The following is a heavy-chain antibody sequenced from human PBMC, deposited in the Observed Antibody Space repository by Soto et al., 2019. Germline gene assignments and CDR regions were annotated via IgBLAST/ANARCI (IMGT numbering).Heavy chain of an antibody. Sequence: QVQLVESGGGVVQPGRSLRLSCAASGFTFSSYGMHWVRQAPGKGLEWVAVISYDGSNKYYADSVKGRFTISRDNSKNALYLQMNSLRAEDTAVYYCAKDHGIQLWPHVDYWGQGTLVTVSS. J-gene: IGHJ4*02. D-gene: IGHD5-18*01. CDR3: AKDHGIQLWPHVDY. V-gene: IGHV3-30*18. CDR1: GFTFSSYG. CDR2: ISYDGSNK.